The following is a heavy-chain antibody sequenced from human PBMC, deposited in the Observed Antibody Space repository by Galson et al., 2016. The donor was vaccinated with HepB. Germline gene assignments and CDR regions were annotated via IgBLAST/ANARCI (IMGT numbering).Heavy chain of an antibody. CDR3: ARDLIGGFDY. J-gene: IGHJ4*02. CDR1: GYTFTTYA. Sequence: SCKASGYTFTTYAINWVRQAPGQGPEWMGWINTNTGNPTYAQGFTGRFVFSLDTSVSTAYLQISSLKAEDTAVYYCARDLIGGFDYWGQGTLVTVSS. V-gene: IGHV7-4-1*02. D-gene: IGHD3-10*01. CDR2: INTNTGNP.